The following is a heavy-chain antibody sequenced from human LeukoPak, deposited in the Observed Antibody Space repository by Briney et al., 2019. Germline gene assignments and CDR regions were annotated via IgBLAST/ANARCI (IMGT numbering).Heavy chain of an antibody. CDR1: GFTFSSYS. D-gene: IGHD3-16*01. CDR3: ARGLDWGY. Sequence: SGGSLRLSCAASGFTFSSYSMNWVRQAPGKGLEWVSSISSSSNYIDYADSVKGRFTISRDNAKNSLYLQMHSLRAEDTAVYYCARGLDWGYWGQGTLVTVSS. CDR2: ISSSSNYI. J-gene: IGHJ4*02. V-gene: IGHV3-21*01.